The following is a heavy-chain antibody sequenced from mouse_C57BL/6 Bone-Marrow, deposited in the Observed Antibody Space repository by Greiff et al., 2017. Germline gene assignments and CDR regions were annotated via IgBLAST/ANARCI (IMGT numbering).Heavy chain of an antibody. V-gene: IGHV1-19*01. J-gene: IGHJ2*01. CDR1: GYTFTDYY. D-gene: IGHD1-1*01. CDR2: INPYNGGT. CDR3: ARIYYGSSYGFDY. Sequence: EVQLQQSGPVLVKPGASVKMSCKASGYTFTDYYMNWVKQSHGKSLEWIGVINPYNGGTSYNQKFKGKATLTVDKSSSTAYMELNSLTSEDSAVYYCARIYYGSSYGFDYWGQGTTLTVSS.